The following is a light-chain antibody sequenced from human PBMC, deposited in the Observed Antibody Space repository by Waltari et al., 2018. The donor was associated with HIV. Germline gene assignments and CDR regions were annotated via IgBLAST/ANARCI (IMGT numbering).Light chain of an antibody. Sequence: VLTQSPVTLSLSHGERATLYCRASQSISSYLAWYQQKPGQAPVLLIYAAPNRASGIPARISGSGSGTDFTLTISSLEPEDFALYYGQQHSNWPLITFGPGTKVDVK. J-gene: IGKJ3*01. CDR1: QSISSY. CDR2: AAP. CDR3: QQHSNWPLIT. V-gene: IGKV3-11*01.